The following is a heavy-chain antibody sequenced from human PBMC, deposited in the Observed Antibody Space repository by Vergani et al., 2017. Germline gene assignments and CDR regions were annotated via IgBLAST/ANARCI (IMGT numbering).Heavy chain of an antibody. V-gene: IGHV3-23*01. J-gene: IGHJ6*02. Sequence: EVQLLESGGDLVQPGGSLRLSCAASGFTFNHYAINWVRQAPGQGLEWVSGISGSGGSTYYAGSVKGRFTISRDSSKNTLYLQMNSLSAGYTAVYYCAKANPRNSGYNYLYYYHAMDVWGQGTTVTVSS. D-gene: IGHD5-12*01. CDR2: ISGSGGST. CDR1: GFTFNHYA. CDR3: AKANPRNSGYNYLYYYHAMDV.